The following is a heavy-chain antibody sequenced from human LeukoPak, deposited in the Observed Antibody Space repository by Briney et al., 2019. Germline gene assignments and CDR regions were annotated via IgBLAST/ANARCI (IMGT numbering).Heavy chain of an antibody. CDR3: ARGDVDSENYFDY. V-gene: IGHV1-69*05. D-gene: IGHD5-12*01. CDR2: IIPIFGTA. Sequence: SVKVSCKASGGTFSSYAISWVRQAPGQGLEWMGGIIPIFGTANYAQKFQGRVTITTDESTSTAYMELSSLRSEDTAVYYCARGDVDSENYFDYWGQGTLVAVSS. J-gene: IGHJ4*02. CDR1: GGTFSSYA.